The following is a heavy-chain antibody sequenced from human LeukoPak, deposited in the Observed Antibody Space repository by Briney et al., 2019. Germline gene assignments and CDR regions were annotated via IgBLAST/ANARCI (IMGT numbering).Heavy chain of an antibody. D-gene: IGHD5-24*01. Sequence: GESLKISCKGSGCIFTSYWIAWVRQMPGKGLEWMGVVYPGDSDIRYHPSFQGQVTISADKSISTAYLQWSSLKASDTAIYYCARPRDGYNLYFDYWGQGTLVTVSS. V-gene: IGHV5-51*01. CDR1: GCIFTSYW. CDR2: VYPGDSDI. J-gene: IGHJ4*02. CDR3: ARPRDGYNLYFDY.